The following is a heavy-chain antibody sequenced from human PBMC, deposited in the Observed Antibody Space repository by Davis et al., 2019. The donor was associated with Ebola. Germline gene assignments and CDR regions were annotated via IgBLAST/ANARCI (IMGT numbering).Heavy chain of an antibody. J-gene: IGHJ4*02. V-gene: IGHV5-51*01. CDR3: ARQGGGSGRLTSFDY. CDR2: IYPGDSET. Sequence: GESLKISCKGSGYSFTSYWIGWVRQMPGKGLECMGIIYPGDSETRYSPSFQGQVTISADKSITTAYLQWSSLKASDTAMYYCARQGGGSGRLTSFDYWGQGTLITVSS. D-gene: IGHD1-26*01. CDR1: GYSFTSYW.